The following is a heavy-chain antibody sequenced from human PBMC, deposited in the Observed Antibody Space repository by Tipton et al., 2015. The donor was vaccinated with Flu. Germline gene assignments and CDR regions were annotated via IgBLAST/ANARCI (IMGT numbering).Heavy chain of an antibody. CDR2: ISASGDTT. CDR1: GFPFSTYA. Sequence: SLRLSCAASGFPFSTYAMSWVRQAPGKGLEWVAAISASGDTTYYTDSVKGRFTLSRDNSKNIVYLQMSSLRVDDTAVYYCTKYFDSYGAFDYWGQGTLVTVSS. J-gene: IGHJ4*02. D-gene: IGHD4/OR15-4a*01. CDR3: TKYFDSYGAFDY. V-gene: IGHV3-23*01.